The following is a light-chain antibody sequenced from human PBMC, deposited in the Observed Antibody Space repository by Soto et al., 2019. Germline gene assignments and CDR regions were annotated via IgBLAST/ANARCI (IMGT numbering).Light chain of an antibody. J-gene: IGKJ2*01. CDR1: RSLSSL. CDR3: QEYTSFSYT. V-gene: IGKV1-5*01. Sequence: DIPMTQSPSTLSASVGDRVTITCRASRSLSSLLAWYQQKPGKAPRLLIYHVSSLESGVPSRFSGSGSGTEFTLTISSLQPDDFATYYCQEYTSFSYTFGQGTRLEI. CDR2: HVS.